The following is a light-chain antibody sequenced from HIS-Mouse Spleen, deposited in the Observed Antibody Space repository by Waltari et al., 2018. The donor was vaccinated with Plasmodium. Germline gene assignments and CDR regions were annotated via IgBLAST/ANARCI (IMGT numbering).Light chain of an antibody. CDR3: QQRSNWPRVLT. CDR2: DAS. Sequence: IVLTQSPATLSLSPGARATLSCRASQSVSSYIACYQHNPGQAPRLLIYDASNRATGIPARFSGSGSGTDFTLTISSLEPEDFAVYYCQQRSNWPRVLTFGGGTKVEIK. J-gene: IGKJ4*01. V-gene: IGKV3-11*01. CDR1: QSVSSY.